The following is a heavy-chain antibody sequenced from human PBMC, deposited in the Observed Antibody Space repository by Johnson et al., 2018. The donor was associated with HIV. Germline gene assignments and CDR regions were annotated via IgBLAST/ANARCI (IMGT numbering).Heavy chain of an antibody. CDR1: GFTFSRYG. V-gene: IGHV3-30*18. Sequence: QVQLVESGGGLVQPGRSLRLSCAASGFTFSRYGMHWVRQAPGKGLEWVAFISHDERIEYYGDSVKGRFTISRDNPWNTLYLQMNNLTSEDTGAYYCAKSIVVVLVGDNDDAFDMWGLGTMVTVSS. CDR2: ISHDERIE. J-gene: IGHJ3*02. D-gene: IGHD2-21*01. CDR3: AKSIVVVLVGDNDDAFDM.